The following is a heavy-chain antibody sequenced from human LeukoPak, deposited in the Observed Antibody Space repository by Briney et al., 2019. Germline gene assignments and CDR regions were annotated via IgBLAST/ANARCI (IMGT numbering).Heavy chain of an antibody. CDR3: AKEAGQDFGALDAFDV. CDR1: GFTFSSYA. V-gene: IGHV3-23*01. D-gene: IGHD4-17*01. Sequence: GGSLRLSCTASGFTFSSYAMSWVRQAPGKGLGWVSAISSSGVNTNYADSVKGRFTISRDNSRNTLYLQMNSLRAEDTAVYYCAKEAGQDFGALDAFDVWGQGTMVTVSS. CDR2: ISSSGVNT. J-gene: IGHJ3*01.